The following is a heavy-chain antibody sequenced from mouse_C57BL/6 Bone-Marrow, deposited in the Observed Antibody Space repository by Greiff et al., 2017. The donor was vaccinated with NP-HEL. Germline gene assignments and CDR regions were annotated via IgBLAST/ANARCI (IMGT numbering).Heavy chain of an antibody. CDR3: ARWAYYSNFYWYFDV. V-gene: IGHV1-81*01. J-gene: IGHJ1*03. CDR2: IYPRSGNT. Sequence: QVQLKESGAELARPGASVKLSCKASGYTFTSYGISWVKQRTGQGLEWIGEIYPRSGNTYYNEKFKGKATLTADKSSSTAYMELRSLTSEDSAVYFCARWAYYSNFYWYFDVWGTGTTVTVSS. CDR1: GYTFTSYG. D-gene: IGHD2-5*01.